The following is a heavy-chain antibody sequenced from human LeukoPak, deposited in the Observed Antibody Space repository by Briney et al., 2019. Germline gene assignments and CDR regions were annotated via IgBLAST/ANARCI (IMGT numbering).Heavy chain of an antibody. CDR1: GFTFSSYA. V-gene: IGHV3-64*01. Sequence: QAGGSLRLSCAASGFTFSSYAMHWVRQAPGKGLEYVSAISSDGGSTYYANSVKGRFTISRDNSKNTLYLQMGSLTAEDMAVYYCATVIGDSWGQGTLVTVSS. J-gene: IGHJ5*02. CDR3: ATVIGDS. CDR2: ISSDGGST. D-gene: IGHD7-27*01.